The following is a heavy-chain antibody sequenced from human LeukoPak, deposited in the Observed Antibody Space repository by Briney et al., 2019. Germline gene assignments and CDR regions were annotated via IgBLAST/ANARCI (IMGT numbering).Heavy chain of an antibody. Sequence: GGSLRLSCAASGFTFNSYAMNWVRQAPGRGLEWVSGFSGSGGTTYYADSVKGRFTISRDNSKNTLYLQMNSLRAEDTAVYYCANSNRCTSPNCLGYYYFYMDVWGKGTTVTVSS. J-gene: IGHJ6*03. CDR3: ANSNRCTSPNCLGYYYFYMDV. CDR1: GFTFNSYA. CDR2: FSGSGGTT. D-gene: IGHD2-8*01. V-gene: IGHV3-23*01.